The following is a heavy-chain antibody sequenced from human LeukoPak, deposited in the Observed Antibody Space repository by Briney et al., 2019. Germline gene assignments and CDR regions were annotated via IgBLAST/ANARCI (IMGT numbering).Heavy chain of an antibody. CDR3: ARDGYNSFDL. V-gene: IGHV3-21*01. J-gene: IGHJ5*02. CDR2: ISSGSLYL. Sequence: GGSLRLSCAASGFTFSTYNMNWVRQAPGKGLEWVSSISSGSLYLYYADSMKGRFTISRDNAKNSLSLQMNSLRAEDTAVYYCARDGYNSFDLWGQGTLVTVSS. CDR1: GFTFSTYN. D-gene: IGHD5-12*01.